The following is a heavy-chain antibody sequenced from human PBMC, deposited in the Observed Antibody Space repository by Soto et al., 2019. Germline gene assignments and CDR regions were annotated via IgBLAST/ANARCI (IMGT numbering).Heavy chain of an antibody. J-gene: IGHJ6*03. D-gene: IGHD3-3*01. CDR1: GGSISSGGYY. CDR2: IYYSGST. V-gene: IGHV4-31*03. CDR3: ARGPGDDFWSGYPYYYMDV. Sequence: SETLSLTCTVSGGSISSGGYYWSWIRQHPGKGLEWIGYIYYSGSTYYNPSLKSRVTISVDTSKNQFSLKLSSVTAADTAMYYCARGPGDDFWSGYPYYYMDVWGKGTTVTV.